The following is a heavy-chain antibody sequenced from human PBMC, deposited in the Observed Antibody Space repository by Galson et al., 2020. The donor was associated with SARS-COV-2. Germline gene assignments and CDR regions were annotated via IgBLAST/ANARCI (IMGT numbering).Heavy chain of an antibody. J-gene: IGHJ6*02. CDR1: GGSISSGSYY. CDR3: ARESSSGWYLNYYYYYGMDV. CDR2: IYTSGST. D-gene: IGHD6-19*01. Sequence: SETLSLTCTVSGGSISSGSYYWSWIRQPAGKGLEWIGRIYTSGSTNYNPSLKSRVTISVDTSKNQFSLKLSSVTAADTAVYYCARESSSGWYLNYYYYYGMDVWGQGTTVTVSS. V-gene: IGHV4-61*02.